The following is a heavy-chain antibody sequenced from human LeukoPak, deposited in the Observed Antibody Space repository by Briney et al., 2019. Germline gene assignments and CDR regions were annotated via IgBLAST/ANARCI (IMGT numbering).Heavy chain of an antibody. CDR1: GFTFSYFW. J-gene: IGHJ4*02. CDR3: AKVRGPGEVSGWYYFDS. D-gene: IGHD6-19*01. V-gene: IGHV3-7*01. CDR2: IKEDGSEK. Sequence: GGSLRLSCAASGFTFSYFWMSWVRQAPGKGLEWVANIKEDGSEKYYVDSVKGRFAISRDNAKNSLYLQMNSLRAEDTAVYYCAKVRGPGEVSGWYYFDSWGQGTLVTVSS.